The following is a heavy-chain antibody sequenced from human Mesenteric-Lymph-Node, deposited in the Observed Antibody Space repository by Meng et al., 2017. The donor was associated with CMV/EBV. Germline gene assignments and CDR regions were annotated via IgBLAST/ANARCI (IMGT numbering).Heavy chain of an antibody. CDR3: AKSGPDSSWFLDY. CDR2: VSWEGGTT. V-gene: IGHV3-43*01. D-gene: IGHD6-13*01. Sequence: GGSLRLSCAASGFLFADYTMHWVRQAPGKGLEWVSLVSWEGGTTYYAESVKGRFSISRDNTNSSLYLQMNSLRADDTALYYCAKSGPDSSWFLDYWGQGTLVTVSS. J-gene: IGHJ4*02. CDR1: GFLFADYT.